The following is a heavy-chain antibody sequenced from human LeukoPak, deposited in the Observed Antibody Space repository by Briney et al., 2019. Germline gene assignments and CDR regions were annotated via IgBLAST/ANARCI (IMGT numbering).Heavy chain of an antibody. V-gene: IGHV4-59*01. CDR3: ARDRGLRYYCYYMDV. CDR2: IYYSGST. CDR1: GGSISSYY. D-gene: IGHD3-10*01. Sequence: PSETLSLTCTVSGGSISSYYWSWIRQPPGKGLEWIGYIYYSGSTNYNPSLKSRVTISVDTSKNQFSLKLSSVTAADTAVYYCARDRGLRYYCYYMDVWGKGTTVTVSS. J-gene: IGHJ6*03.